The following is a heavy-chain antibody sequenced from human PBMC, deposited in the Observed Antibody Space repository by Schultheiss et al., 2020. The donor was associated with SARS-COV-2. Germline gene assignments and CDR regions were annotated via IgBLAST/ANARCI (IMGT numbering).Heavy chain of an antibody. D-gene: IGHD3-9*01. J-gene: IGHJ6*02. CDR1: GFTFSSYA. CDR2: ISYDGSNK. Sequence: GGSLRLSCAASGFTFSSYAMHWVRQAPGKGLEWVAVISYDGSNKYYADSVKGRFTISRDNAKNSLYLQMNSLRAEDTAVYYCARGPFPSRMTGYYIDYYYGMDVWGQGTTVTVSS. V-gene: IGHV3-30*04. CDR3: ARGPFPSRMTGYYIDYYYGMDV.